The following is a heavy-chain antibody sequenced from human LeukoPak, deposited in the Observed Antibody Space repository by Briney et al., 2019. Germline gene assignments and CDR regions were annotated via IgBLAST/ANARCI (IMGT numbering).Heavy chain of an antibody. D-gene: IGHD4-17*01. Sequence: PGGSLRLSCAASGFTFRSHGMHWVRQAPGKGLEWVAVISYDGNDKYYADSVKGRFTISRDNSKNTLYLQMNSLRPEDTALYYCARRTVTPTYWGQGTLVTVSS. CDR2: ISYDGNDK. J-gene: IGHJ4*02. V-gene: IGHV3-30*03. CDR3: ARRTVTPTY. CDR1: GFTFRSHG.